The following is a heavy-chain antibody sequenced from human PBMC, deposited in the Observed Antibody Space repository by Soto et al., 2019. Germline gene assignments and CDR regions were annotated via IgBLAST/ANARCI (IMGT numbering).Heavy chain of an antibody. Sequence: EVQLVESGGGLVQPGRSLRLSCAASGFTFDDYAMHWVRQASGKGLEWVSGISWNSGSIGYADSVKGRFTISRDNAKNSLYLQMNGLRAEDTALYYCAKDMYSGSYFDYWGQGTLVTVSS. V-gene: IGHV3-9*01. J-gene: IGHJ4*02. CDR1: GFTFDDYA. CDR3: AKDMYSGSYFDY. D-gene: IGHD1-26*01. CDR2: ISWNSGSI.